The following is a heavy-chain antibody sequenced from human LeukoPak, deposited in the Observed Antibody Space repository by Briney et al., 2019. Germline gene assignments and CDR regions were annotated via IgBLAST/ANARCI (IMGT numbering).Heavy chain of an antibody. J-gene: IGHJ1*01. V-gene: IGHV3-7*01. CDR1: GFTFSSNW. D-gene: IGHD6-13*01. CDR3: ARDPPLITAAGSRYFQH. CDR2: IKQDGSEK. Sequence: GGSLRLSCAASGFTFSSNWMSWVRQAPGKGLEWVANIKQDGSEKYYVDSVRGRFTISRDNAKNSLYLQMNSLRAEDTAVYYCARDPPLITAAGSRYFQHWGQGTLVTVSS.